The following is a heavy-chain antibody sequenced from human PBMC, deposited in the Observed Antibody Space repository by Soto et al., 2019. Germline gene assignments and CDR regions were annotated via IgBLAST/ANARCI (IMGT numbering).Heavy chain of an antibody. CDR1: GFTFSDAW. J-gene: IGHJ6*02. CDR3: TTDGNLTTKRGYYYYGMDV. CDR2: IKSKTDGGTT. Sequence: PGGSLRLSCAASGFTFSDAWMSWVRQAPGKGLEWVGRIKSKTDGGTTDHAAPVKGRFTISRDDSKNTLYLQMNSLKTEDTAVYYCTTDGNLTTKRGYYYYGMDVWGQGTTVTVSS. D-gene: IGHD3-9*01. V-gene: IGHV3-15*01.